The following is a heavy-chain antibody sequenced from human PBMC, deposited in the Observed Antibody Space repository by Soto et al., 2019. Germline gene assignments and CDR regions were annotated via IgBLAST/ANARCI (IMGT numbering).Heavy chain of an antibody. D-gene: IGHD3-3*01. Sequence: GGSLGLSCAASGFTFSTYSMSWVRRAPGKGLEWVSYISSSSSTIFYTDPVKGRFTTSRDNSKNAPYSQINSRRAHDTAVYYCAKSYWSGALGGSHWGQGTLVTVSS. CDR2: ISSSSSTI. J-gene: IGHJ1*01. V-gene: IGHV3-48*01. CDR1: GFTFSTYS. CDR3: AKSYWSGALGGSH.